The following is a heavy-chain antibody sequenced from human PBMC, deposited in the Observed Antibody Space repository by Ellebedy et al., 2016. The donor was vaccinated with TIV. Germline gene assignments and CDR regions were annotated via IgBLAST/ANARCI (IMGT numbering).Heavy chain of an antibody. J-gene: IGHJ4*02. CDR2: INPAGGPT. D-gene: IGHD3-3*02. CDR3: VRAVRLATFDF. CDR1: GFTFTDYY. Sequence: AASVKVSCKASGFTFTDYYIHWVRQAPGQGLEWMGLINPAGGPTSYSEKMHGRVTMTRDTSTSTVYMEVTSLSPEDTAVYFCVRAVRLATFDFWGQGTLVTVSS. V-gene: IGHV1-46*04.